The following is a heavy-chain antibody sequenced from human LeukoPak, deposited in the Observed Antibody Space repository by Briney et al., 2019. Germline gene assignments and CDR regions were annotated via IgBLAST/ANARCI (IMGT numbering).Heavy chain of an antibody. CDR3: ARGTVTTSEYYFDY. Sequence: SQTLSLTCAISGDIVSRNSVVWNWIRQSPSRGLEWLGRTYYRSKWYDDSAVSVKSRITINPDTSKNQFSLQLNSVTPEDTAVYYCARGTVTTSEYYFDYWGQGNLVTVSS. D-gene: IGHD4-17*01. V-gene: IGHV6-1*01. CDR2: TYYRSKWYD. CDR1: GDIVSRNSVV. J-gene: IGHJ4*02.